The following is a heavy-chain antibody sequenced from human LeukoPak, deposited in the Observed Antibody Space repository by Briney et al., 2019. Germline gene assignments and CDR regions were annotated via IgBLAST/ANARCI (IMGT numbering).Heavy chain of an antibody. J-gene: IGHJ4*02. Sequence: RTGGSLRLSCAASGFTFSDYTMNWVRQAPGKGLEWVASITSGSSYIYYADSVKDRFTISRDNAKNSLYLQMNSLRAEDTALYYCARHGGWDYCSRGSCYHDYWGQGTLVTVSS. D-gene: IGHD2-15*01. CDR2: ITSGSSYI. CDR1: GFTFSDYT. CDR3: ARHGGWDYCSRGSCYHDY. V-gene: IGHV3-21*01.